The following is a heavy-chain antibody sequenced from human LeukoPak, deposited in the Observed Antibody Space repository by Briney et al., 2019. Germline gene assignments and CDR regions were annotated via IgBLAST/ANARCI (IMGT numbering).Heavy chain of an antibody. V-gene: IGHV1-46*01. Sequence: GASVKVSCKASGYTFTNYYMHWVRQAPGQGLEWMGMINPSGGSTTYAQKFQGRVTMTRDTSTSTVYMELSSLRSEDTAVYYCARVPYCSNGICYTHYYCDYWGQGTLVTVSS. CDR1: GYTFTNYY. CDR3: ARVPYCSNGICYTHYYCDY. J-gene: IGHJ4*02. D-gene: IGHD2-8*01. CDR2: INPSGGST.